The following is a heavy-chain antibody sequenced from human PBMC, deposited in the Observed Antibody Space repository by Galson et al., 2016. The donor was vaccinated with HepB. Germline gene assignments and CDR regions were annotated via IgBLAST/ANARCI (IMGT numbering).Heavy chain of an antibody. V-gene: IGHV1-46*01. Sequence: SVKVSCKASGYIFTNYLMHWVRQAPGQGLEWMEIVNPNGGSIKYAQKFQGRVTMTSDTSTNTVYMELTSLKSEDTAVYYCARREAARPYNWFDPWGQGTLVTVSS. CDR3: ARREAARPYNWFDP. CDR1: GYIFTNYL. J-gene: IGHJ5*02. CDR2: VNPNGGSI. D-gene: IGHD6-6*01.